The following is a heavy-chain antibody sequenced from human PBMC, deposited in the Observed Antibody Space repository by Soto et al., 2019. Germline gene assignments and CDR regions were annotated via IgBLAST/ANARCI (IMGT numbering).Heavy chain of an antibody. Sequence: SETLSLTCTVSGGPMRNVYWSWIRQPPGKRLEWIGFIFHSGNAKYNPPLKSRVTISIDTSKSQFSLSLDSVTAADTAVYFCARAHAPTLPFDYWGLGTLVTVSS. D-gene: IGHD2-15*01. CDR1: GGPMRNVY. V-gene: IGHV4-59*01. CDR2: IFHSGNA. CDR3: ARAHAPTLPFDY. J-gene: IGHJ4*01.